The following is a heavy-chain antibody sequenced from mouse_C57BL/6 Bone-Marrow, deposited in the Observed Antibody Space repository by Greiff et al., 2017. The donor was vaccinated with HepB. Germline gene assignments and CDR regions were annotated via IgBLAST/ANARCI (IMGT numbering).Heavy chain of an antibody. CDR3: ARSYYGSLSYFDY. CDR1: GYAFSSYW. D-gene: IGHD1-1*01. V-gene: IGHV1-80*01. J-gene: IGHJ2*01. Sequence: QVQLKQSGAELVKPGASVKISCKASGYAFSSYWMNWVKQRPGKGLEWIGQIYPGDGDTNYNGKFKGKATLTADKSSSTAYMQLSSLTSEDSAVYFCARSYYGSLSYFDYWGQGTTLTVSS. CDR2: IYPGDGDT.